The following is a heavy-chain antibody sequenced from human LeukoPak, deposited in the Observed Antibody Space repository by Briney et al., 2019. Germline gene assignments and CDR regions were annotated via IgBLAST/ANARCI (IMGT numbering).Heavy chain of an antibody. CDR1: GFTFSSYS. J-gene: IGHJ4*02. V-gene: IGHV3-48*04. D-gene: IGHD6-13*01. CDR2: ISSSSSTI. Sequence: PGGSLRLSCAASGFTFSSYSMNWVRQAPGKGLEWVSYISSSSSTIYYADSVKGRFTISRDNAKNSLYLQMNSLRAEDTAVYYCARSSYSSSSDYWGQGTLVTVSS. CDR3: ARSSYSSSSDY.